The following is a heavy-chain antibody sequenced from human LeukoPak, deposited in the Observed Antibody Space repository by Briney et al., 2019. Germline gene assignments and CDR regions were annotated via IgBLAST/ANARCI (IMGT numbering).Heavy chain of an antibody. D-gene: IGHD3-10*01. V-gene: IGHV4-39*07. CDR2: IYYSGST. CDR3: ARGLREFGYYYYYMDV. CDR1: GGSISSSSYY. Sequence: PSETLSLTCTVSGGSISSSSYYWGWIRQPPGKGLEWIGSIYYSGSTNYNPSLKSRVTISVDTSKNQFSLKLNSVTAADTAMYYCARGLREFGYYYYYMDVWGKGTTVTVSS. J-gene: IGHJ6*03.